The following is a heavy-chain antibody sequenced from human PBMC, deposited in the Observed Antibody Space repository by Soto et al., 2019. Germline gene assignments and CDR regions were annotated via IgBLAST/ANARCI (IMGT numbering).Heavy chain of an antibody. J-gene: IGHJ4*02. CDR2: IIPILGIA. V-gene: IGHV1-69*08. CDR3: ARDRPPFGVVTNTEFDY. CDR1: GGTFSSYT. D-gene: IGHD3-3*01. Sequence: QVQLVQSGAEVQKPGSSVKVSCKASGGTFSSYTISWVRQAPGQGLEWMGRIIPILGIANYAQKFQGRVTITADKSTSTAYMELSSLRSEDTAVYYCARDRPPFGVVTNTEFDYWGQGTLVTVSS.